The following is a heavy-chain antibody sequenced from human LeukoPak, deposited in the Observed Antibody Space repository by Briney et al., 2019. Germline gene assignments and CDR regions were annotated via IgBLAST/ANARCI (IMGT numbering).Heavy chain of an antibody. J-gene: IGHJ4*02. CDR2: ISAYNGNT. CDR1: GGTFSSYA. CDR3: ALTSYSSSWVFDY. D-gene: IGHD6-13*01. Sequence: RASVTVSCTASGGTFSSYAISWVRQAPGQGLEWMGWISAYNGNTNYAQKLQARVTMTTDTSTSTAYMELRSLRSDDTAVYYCALTSYSSSWVFDYWGQGTLVTVSS. V-gene: IGHV1-18*01.